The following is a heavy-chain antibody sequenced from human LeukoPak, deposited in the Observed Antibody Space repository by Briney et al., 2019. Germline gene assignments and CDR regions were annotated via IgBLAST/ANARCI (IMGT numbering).Heavy chain of an antibody. CDR2: IYHSGST. CDR3: AREQSNWFDP. V-gene: IGHV4-39*07. CDR1: GDSISSRSYY. Sequence: SETLSLTCTVSGDSISSRSYYWGWIRQPPGKGLEWIGYIYHSGSTYYNPSLKSRVTISVDRSKNQFSLKLSSVTAADTAVYYCAREQSNWFDPWGQGTLVTVSS. J-gene: IGHJ5*02.